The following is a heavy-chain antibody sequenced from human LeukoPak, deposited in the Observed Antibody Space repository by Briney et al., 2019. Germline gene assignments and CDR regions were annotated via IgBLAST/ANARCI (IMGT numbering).Heavy chain of an antibody. J-gene: IGHJ4*02. CDR2: ISGTSSYT. D-gene: IGHD6-13*01. CDR3: ARLGSIAAAGTPDY. V-gene: IGHV3-11*06. Sequence: GGSLRLSCAASGFTFSDYYMSWIRQAPGKGLEWVSYISGTSSYTTYADSVKGRFTISRDNAKNSLYLQMNSLRGEDTAVYYCARLGSIAAAGTPDYWGQETLVTVSS. CDR1: GFTFSDYY.